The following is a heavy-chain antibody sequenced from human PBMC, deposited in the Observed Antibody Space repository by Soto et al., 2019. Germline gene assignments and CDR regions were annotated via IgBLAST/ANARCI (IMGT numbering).Heavy chain of an antibody. D-gene: IGHD1-7*01. V-gene: IGHV4-30-4*01. CDR1: GGSISSGDYY. Sequence: SETLSLTCSVSGGSISSGDYYWTWIRQPPGKGLEWIGNIHYSGATYYNASFTGRVIMSVDTSKNRISLRLSSVTAADTAVYYCARGRNYFEGWFDPWGQGILVTVSS. CDR3: ARGRNYFEGWFDP. CDR2: IHYSGAT. J-gene: IGHJ5*02.